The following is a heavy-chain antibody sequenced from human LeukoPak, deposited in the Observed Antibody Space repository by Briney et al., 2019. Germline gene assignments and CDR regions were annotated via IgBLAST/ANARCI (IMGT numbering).Heavy chain of an antibody. CDR1: GFTFSSYS. J-gene: IGHJ5*02. D-gene: IGHD2-2*02. Sequence: PGGSLRLSCAASGFTFSSYSMNWVRQAPGKGLEWVSSISSSSYIYYADSVKGRFTISRDNAKNSLYLQMNSLRAEDTAVYYCAREIVPAAIRFDPWGQGTLVTVSS. V-gene: IGHV3-21*01. CDR2: ISSSSYI. CDR3: AREIVPAAIRFDP.